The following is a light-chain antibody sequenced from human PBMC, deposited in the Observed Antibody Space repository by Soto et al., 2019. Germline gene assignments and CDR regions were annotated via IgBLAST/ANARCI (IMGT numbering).Light chain of an antibody. CDR2: DVS. J-gene: IGLJ1*01. CDR3: ASYTTSSTYV. Sequence: QSALTQPASVSVSPGQSIASSCTGTSSDVGGYSYVSWYQQQPGKAPKHVISDVSNRPSGVSDRFSSSKSGNTASLTISGLQTEDEADYYSASYTTSSTYVFGTGTQLTVL. CDR1: SSDVGGYSY. V-gene: IGLV2-14*01.